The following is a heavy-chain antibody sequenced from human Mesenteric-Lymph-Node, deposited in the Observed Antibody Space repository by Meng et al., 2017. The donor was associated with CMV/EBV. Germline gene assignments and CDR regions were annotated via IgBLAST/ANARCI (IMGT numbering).Heavy chain of an antibody. CDR2: ISGYNGNT. CDR1: GYTFSNYV. Sequence: ASVKVSCKASGYTFSNYVISWVRQAPGQGLEWLGWISGYNGNTKYAQKVQGRVTMTTDKSTSTAYMELRSLRSDDTAVYYCARGTSVVPVAIPLFDYYDYWGQGTLVTVSS. J-gene: IGHJ4*02. D-gene: IGHD2-2*02. V-gene: IGHV1-18*01. CDR3: ARGTSVVPVAIPLFDYYDY.